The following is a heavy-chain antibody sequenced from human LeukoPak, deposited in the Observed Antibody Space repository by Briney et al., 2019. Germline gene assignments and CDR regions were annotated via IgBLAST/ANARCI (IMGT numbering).Heavy chain of an antibody. V-gene: IGHV4-39*01. Sequence: PSETLSLTCTVSGGSISSSSYYRGWIRQPPGKGLQWIGSIYYSGSTYYNPSLKSRVTISVDTSKNQFSLKLSSVTAADTAVYYCARRNVLLWFGESHVPEGYFDYWGQGTLVTVSS. CDR1: GGSISSSSYY. D-gene: IGHD3-10*01. CDR2: IYYSGST. CDR3: ARRNVLLWFGESHVPEGYFDY. J-gene: IGHJ4*02.